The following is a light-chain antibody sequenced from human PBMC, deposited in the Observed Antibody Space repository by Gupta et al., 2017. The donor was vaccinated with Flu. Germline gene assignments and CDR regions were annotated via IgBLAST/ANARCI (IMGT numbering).Light chain of an antibody. Sequence: QSVLTQPLSVSGAPGQRASISCTGSSSKIGAGYDVHWYQQLPGRAPKVLIYGSSNRPSGVPDRFFGSKSGISASLAITGLQAEDEADYYCQSYDTSLSGWVFGGGTKVTAL. CDR3: QSYDTSLSGWV. CDR1: SSKIGAGYD. J-gene: IGLJ3*02. CDR2: GSS. V-gene: IGLV1-40*01.